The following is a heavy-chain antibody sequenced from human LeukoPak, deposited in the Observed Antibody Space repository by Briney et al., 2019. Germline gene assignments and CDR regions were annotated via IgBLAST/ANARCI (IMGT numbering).Heavy chain of an antibody. Sequence: SETLSLTCSVSGGSISSSTYYWGWIRQPPGKGLEWIGYIYYSGSTNYNPSLKSRVTISVDTSKNQFSLKLSSVTAADTAVYYCAGHIAVAGITRIFDYWGQGTLVTVSS. D-gene: IGHD6-19*01. V-gene: IGHV4-61*05. CDR2: IYYSGST. J-gene: IGHJ4*02. CDR1: GGSISSSTYY. CDR3: AGHIAVAGITRIFDY.